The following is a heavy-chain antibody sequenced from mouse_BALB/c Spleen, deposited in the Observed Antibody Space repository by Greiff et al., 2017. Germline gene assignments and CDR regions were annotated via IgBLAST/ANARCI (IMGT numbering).Heavy chain of an antibody. V-gene: IGHV3-2*02. D-gene: IGHD2-14*01. Sequence: DVQLQESGPGLVKPSQSLSLTCTVTGYSITSDYAWNWIRQFPGNKLEWMGYISYSGSTSYNPSLKSRISITRDTSKNQFFLQLNSVTTEDTATYYCARREVRRVYAMDYWGQGTSVTVSS. CDR2: ISYSGST. CDR3: ARREVRRVYAMDY. J-gene: IGHJ4*01. CDR1: GYSITSDYA.